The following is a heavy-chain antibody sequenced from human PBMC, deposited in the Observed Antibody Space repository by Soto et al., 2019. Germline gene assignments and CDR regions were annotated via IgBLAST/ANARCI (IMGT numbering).Heavy chain of an antibody. CDR1: GYTFTSYD. CDR2: MNPNSGNT. J-gene: IGHJ6*02. D-gene: IGHD3-22*01. Sequence: GAAVKVSCKASGYTFTSYDINWVRQATGQGLEWMGWMNPNSGNTGYAQKFQGRVTMTRNTSISTADMEMSSLRSEDTAVYYCARGVTYSDSSGWHGTDVWGQGNTLTLSS. V-gene: IGHV1-8*01. CDR3: ARGVTYSDSSGWHGTDV.